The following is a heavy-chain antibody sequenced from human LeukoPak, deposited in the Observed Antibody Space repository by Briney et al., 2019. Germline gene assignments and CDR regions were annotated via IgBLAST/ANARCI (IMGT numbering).Heavy chain of an antibody. CDR1: GGSISSYY. V-gene: IGHV4-59*08. D-gene: IGHD3-10*01. CDR3: ARLTAYGSGSHRVRFDP. CDR2: IYYSGST. J-gene: IGHJ5*02. Sequence: SETLSLTCTVPGGSISSYYWSWIRQPPGKGLEWIGYIYYSGSTNYNPSLKSRVTISVDTSKNQFSLKLSSVTAADTAVYYCARLTAYGSGSHRVRFDPWGQGTLVTVSS.